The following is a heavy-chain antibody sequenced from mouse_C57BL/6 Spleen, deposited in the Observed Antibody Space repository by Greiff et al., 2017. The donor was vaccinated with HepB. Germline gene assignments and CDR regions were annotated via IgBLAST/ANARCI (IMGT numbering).Heavy chain of an antibody. CDR3: AGWGMAWFAY. V-gene: IGHV1-69*01. J-gene: IGHJ3*01. CDR2: IDPSDSYT. CDR1: GYTFTSYW. D-gene: IGHD2-3*01. Sequence: QVQLQQPGAELVMPGASVKLSCKASGYTFTSYWMHWVKQRPGQGLEWIGEIDPSDSYTNYNHKFKGKSTLTVDKSSSTAYMQLSSLAAEDSAVYYCAGWGMAWFAYWGQGTLVTVSA.